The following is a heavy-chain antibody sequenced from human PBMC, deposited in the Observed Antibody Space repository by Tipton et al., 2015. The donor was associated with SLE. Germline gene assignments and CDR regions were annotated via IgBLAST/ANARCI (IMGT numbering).Heavy chain of an antibody. CDR1: GFTFDDYA. CDR3: AKDELGNAFDI. J-gene: IGHJ3*02. Sequence: SLRLSCAASGFTFDDYAMHWVRQAPGKGLEWVSGISWNSGSIGYADSVKGRFTIPRDNAKNSLYLQMNSLRAEDTALYYCAKDELGNAFDIWGQGTMVTVSS. CDR2: ISWNSGSI. V-gene: IGHV3-9*01. D-gene: IGHD7-27*01.